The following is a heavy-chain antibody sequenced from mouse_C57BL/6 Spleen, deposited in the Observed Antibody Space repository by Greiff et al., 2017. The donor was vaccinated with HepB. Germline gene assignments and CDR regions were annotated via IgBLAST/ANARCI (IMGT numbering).Heavy chain of an antibody. CDR1: GYSFTDYN. CDR3: ARGVTTVVAGAMDY. J-gene: IGHJ4*01. V-gene: IGHV1-39*01. D-gene: IGHD1-1*01. CDR2: INPNYGTT. Sequence: EVKLQESGPELVKPGASVKISCKASGYSFTDYNMNWVKQSNGKSLEWIGVINPNYGTTSYNQKFKGKATLTVDQSSSTAYMQLNSLTSEDSAVYYCARGVTTVVAGAMDYWGQGTSVTVSS.